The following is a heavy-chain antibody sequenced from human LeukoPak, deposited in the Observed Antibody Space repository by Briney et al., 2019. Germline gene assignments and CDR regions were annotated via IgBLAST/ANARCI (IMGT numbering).Heavy chain of an antibody. CDR3: ASQRIAAAGMRIARWHNWFDP. CDR2: ISSSSSYI. J-gene: IGHJ5*02. D-gene: IGHD6-13*01. CDR1: GFTFSSYS. V-gene: IGHV3-21*01. Sequence: GGSLRLSCAASGFTFSSYSMNWVRQAPGKGLEWVSSISSSSSYIYYADSVKGRFTISRDNAKNSLYLQMNSLRAEDTAVYYCASQRIAAAGMRIARWHNWFDPWGQETLVTVSS.